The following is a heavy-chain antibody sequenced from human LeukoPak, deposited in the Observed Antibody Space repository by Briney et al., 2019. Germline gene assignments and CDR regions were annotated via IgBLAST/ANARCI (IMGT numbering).Heavy chain of an antibody. V-gene: IGHV1-46*01. CDR1: GYTFTSNY. Sequence: GASVKVSCKAFGYTFTSNYMHWVRQAPGQGPEWMGVISPRGGSTTYAQKFQGRVTLTMNMCRSTDYLELSSLRSEDTALYYCAKDGYYYGSGSYYDYWGKGTLVTVSS. J-gene: IGHJ4*02. CDR3: AKDGYYYGSGSYYDY. CDR2: ISPRGGST. D-gene: IGHD3-10*01.